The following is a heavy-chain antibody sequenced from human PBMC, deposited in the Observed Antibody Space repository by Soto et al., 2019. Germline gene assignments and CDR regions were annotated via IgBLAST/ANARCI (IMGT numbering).Heavy chain of an antibody. CDR3: ARLGLDLDFDH. J-gene: IGHJ4*02. V-gene: IGHV1-69*18. CDR1: GDSFSRFA. CDR2: IIPLTATA. Sequence: QVRLVQSGPEVKKPGSSVKISCKSSGDSFSRFAVSWVRQAPGQGLEWMGRIIPLTATANYIQKFRGRVTITADDSSSTVYMEVSSLRSDDTAVYYCARLGLDLDFDHWGQGTLVTVST. D-gene: IGHD1-1*01.